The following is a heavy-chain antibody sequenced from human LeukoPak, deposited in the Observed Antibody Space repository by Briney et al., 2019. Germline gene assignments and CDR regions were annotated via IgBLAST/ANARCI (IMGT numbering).Heavy chain of an antibody. D-gene: IGHD3-10*01. CDR1: GFTVSSNY. Sequence: PGGSLRLSCAASGFTVSSNYMTWVRQSAGKGLEWVSSIDGAGSRKYADSVKGRFTISRDNSKNTLYLQMNSLRADDTAVYYCARDASGSRPNYWGQGTLVTVSS. CDR2: IDGAGSR. CDR3: ARDASGSRPNY. V-gene: IGHV3-53*01. J-gene: IGHJ4*02.